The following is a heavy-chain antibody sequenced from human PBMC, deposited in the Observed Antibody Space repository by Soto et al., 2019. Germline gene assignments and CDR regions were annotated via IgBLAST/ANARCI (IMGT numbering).Heavy chain of an antibody. D-gene: IGHD3-16*02. CDR3: ARGYDYVWGSYRSDAFDI. J-gene: IGHJ3*02. CDR1: GYTFTNYA. CDR2: INAGNRNT. Sequence: QVQLVQSGAEVKKPGASVKVSCKASGYTFTNYAIHWVRQAPGQRLEWMGWINAGNRNTEYSQKFQGRIIXXRXXSANTAYMELSSLTSEDTAVYYCARGYDYVWGSYRSDAFDIWGQGTMVTVSS. V-gene: IGHV1-3*01.